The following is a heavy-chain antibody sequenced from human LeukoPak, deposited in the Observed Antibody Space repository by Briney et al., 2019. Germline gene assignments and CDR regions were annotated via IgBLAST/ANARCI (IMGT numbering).Heavy chain of an antibody. D-gene: IGHD6-19*01. V-gene: IGHV4-4*07. J-gene: IGHJ6*03. CDR1: GGSISSYY. Sequence: SETLSLTCTGSGGSISSYYWSWIRQPAGKGLEWIGRIYTSGSTNYNPSLKSRVTMSVDTSKNQFSLKLSSVTAADTAVYYCARDGAVAGSSYYYYYYMDVWGKGTTVTISS. CDR2: IYTSGST. CDR3: ARDGAVAGSSYYYYYYMDV.